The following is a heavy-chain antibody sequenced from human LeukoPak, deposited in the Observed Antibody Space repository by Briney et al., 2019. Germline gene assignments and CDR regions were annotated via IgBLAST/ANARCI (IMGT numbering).Heavy chain of an antibody. D-gene: IGHD3-22*01. V-gene: IGHV3-11*01. J-gene: IGHJ4*02. CDR3: ASLVRYYYDSSGYCDY. CDR1: GFTFSDYY. Sequence: GGSLRLSCAASGFTFSDYYMSWIRQAPGKGLEWVSYISSSGSTIYYADSVKGQFTISRDNAKNSLYLQMNSLRAEDTAVYYCASLVRYYYDSSGYCDYWGQGTLVTVSS. CDR2: ISSSGSTI.